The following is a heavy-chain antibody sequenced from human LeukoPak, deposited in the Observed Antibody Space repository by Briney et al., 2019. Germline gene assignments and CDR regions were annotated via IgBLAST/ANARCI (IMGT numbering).Heavy chain of an antibody. CDR1: GYSISSGYY. Sequence: SETLSLTCTVSGYSISSGYYWGWIRQPPGKGLEWIGSIYHSGSTNYKPSLKSRVTISVDTSKNQFSLKLSSVTAADTAVYHCARGGYYGSGNDFRFDPWGQGTLVTVSS. CDR3: ARGGYYGSGNDFRFDP. V-gene: IGHV4-38-2*02. J-gene: IGHJ5*02. CDR2: IYHSGST. D-gene: IGHD3-10*01.